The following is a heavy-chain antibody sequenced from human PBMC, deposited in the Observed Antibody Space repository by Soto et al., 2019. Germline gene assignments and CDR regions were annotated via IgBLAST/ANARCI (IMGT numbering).Heavy chain of an antibody. CDR3: AKEGGLSGSYYISSSYYFDY. J-gene: IGHJ4*02. CDR2: ISYDGSNT. V-gene: IGHV3-30*18. D-gene: IGHD1-26*01. Sequence: IHRESQAPGKRLEWVAIISYDGSNTYYADSVKGRFSISRDNSKNTLYLQMNSLRAEDTSVYYCAKEGGLSGSYYISSSYYFDYWGQGTLVTVSS.